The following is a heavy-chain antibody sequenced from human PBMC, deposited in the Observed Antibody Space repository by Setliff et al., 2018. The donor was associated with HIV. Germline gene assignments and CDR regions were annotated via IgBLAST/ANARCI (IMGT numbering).Heavy chain of an antibody. CDR1: DVTPSNYA. Sequence: VKVSCKVSDVTPSNYALNWVRQAPGQGLEWMGAIIPVFATANYAQKFQGRVTITADESTLTAYMELSSLTSEDTAVYFCARTPRIMVTLKGEYYYYYMDVWGKGTTVTAP. CDR3: ARTPRIMVTLKGEYYYYYMDV. CDR2: IIPVFATA. D-gene: IGHD2-8*01. J-gene: IGHJ6*03. V-gene: IGHV1-69*01.